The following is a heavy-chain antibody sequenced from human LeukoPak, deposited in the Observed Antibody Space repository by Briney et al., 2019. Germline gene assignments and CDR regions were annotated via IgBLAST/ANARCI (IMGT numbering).Heavy chain of an antibody. V-gene: IGHV3-53*01. J-gene: IGHJ5*02. CDR2: IYTDDST. Sequence: GGSLRLSCAASGFTVSNTYMSWVRQTPGMGLEWVSIIYTDDSTYYADSVKGRFTISRDISRNALFLEMNNLRADDTAVYYCARGGAPNLADHWGQGTLVTVSS. CDR1: GFTVSNTY. CDR3: ARGGAPNLADH. D-gene: IGHD2-8*01.